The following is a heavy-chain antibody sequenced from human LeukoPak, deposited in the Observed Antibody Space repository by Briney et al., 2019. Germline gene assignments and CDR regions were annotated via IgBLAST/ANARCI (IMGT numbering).Heavy chain of an antibody. CDR2: IYPSGNT. Sequence: SETLSLTCTVSRGSTSTYYWSWIRQPAGKGLEWIGRIYPSGNTNFNPSLMSRVTMSIDTSKNQFSLKLSSVTAADTAVYYCARAGYSYGLSSFDYWGQGTLVTVSS. V-gene: IGHV4-4*07. D-gene: IGHD5-18*01. J-gene: IGHJ4*02. CDR1: RGSTSTYY. CDR3: ARAGYSYGLSSFDY.